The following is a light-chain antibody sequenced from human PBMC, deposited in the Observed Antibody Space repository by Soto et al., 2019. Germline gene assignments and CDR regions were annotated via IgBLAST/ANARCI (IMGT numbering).Light chain of an antibody. V-gene: IGKV3-15*01. J-gene: IGKJ2*01. CDR2: AAS. Sequence: EIVMTQSPATLSVSPGERATLSCRASQSVGSNLAWYHQKPGQAPRLLIFAASTRPAAIPPRFGGSGSGTEFTLTISSLQSEDFAVYYCQQYNNWPRTFGPGTKLEIK. CDR1: QSVGSN. CDR3: QQYNNWPRT.